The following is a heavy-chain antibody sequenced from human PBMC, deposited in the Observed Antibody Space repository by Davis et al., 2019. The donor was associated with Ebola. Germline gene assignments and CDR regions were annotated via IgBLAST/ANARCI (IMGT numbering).Heavy chain of an antibody. J-gene: IGHJ6*02. V-gene: IGHV1-2*06. CDR1: GYTFTAYY. CDR2: VNPNTDAT. CDR3: ARGGITMTVVPRDYYYGMDV. D-gene: IGHD3-22*01. Sequence: ASVKVSCKASGYTFTAYYIHWVRQAPGQGLERMGRVNPNTDATNYAQRFQGRVTMTRDTSTSTVYMDLNGLRSDDTAVYFCARGGITMTVVPRDYYYGMDVWGQGTTVTVSS.